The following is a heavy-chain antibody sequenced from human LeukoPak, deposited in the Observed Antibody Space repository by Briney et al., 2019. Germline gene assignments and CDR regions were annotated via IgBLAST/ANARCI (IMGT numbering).Heavy chain of an antibody. CDR3: ASFYYDGSGYYSAFDI. J-gene: IGHJ3*02. CDR2: MNPNSGNT. V-gene: IGHV1-8*01. Sequence: ASVKVSCKASGYTFTSYDINWVRQATGQGLEWMGWMNPNSGNTGYAQKFQGRVTMTRNTSISTAYMELSSLRSEDTAVYYCASFYYDGSGYYSAFDIWGQGTMVTVSS. CDR1: GYTFTSYD. D-gene: IGHD3-22*01.